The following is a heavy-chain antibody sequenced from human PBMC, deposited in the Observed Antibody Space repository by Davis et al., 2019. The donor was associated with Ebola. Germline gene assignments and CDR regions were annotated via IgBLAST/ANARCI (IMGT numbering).Heavy chain of an antibody. D-gene: IGHD1-26*01. CDR3: AKGGGSYYKEFGY. V-gene: IGHV3-33*06. J-gene: IGHJ4*02. Sequence: GESLKIPCAAPGFTFSSYGMHWVRQAPGKGLEWVAVIWYDGSNKYYADSVKGRFTISRDNSKNTLYLQMNSLRAEETAVNYCAKGGGSYYKEFGYWGQGTLVTVSS. CDR1: GFTFSSYG. CDR2: IWYDGSNK.